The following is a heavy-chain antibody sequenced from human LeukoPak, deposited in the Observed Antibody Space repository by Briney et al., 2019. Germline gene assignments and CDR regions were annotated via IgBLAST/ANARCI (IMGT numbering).Heavy chain of an antibody. Sequence: GGSLRLSCAASGFTFDDYAMHWVRQASGKGLEWVSLISGDGGSTYYADSVKGRFTISRDNSKNSLYLQMNSLRTEDTALYYCAKDFLPTAAILYYYYGMDVWGQGTTVTVSS. CDR3: AKDFLPTAAILYYYYGMDV. D-gene: IGHD2-2*01. CDR1: GFTFDDYA. CDR2: ISGDGGST. V-gene: IGHV3-43*02. J-gene: IGHJ6*02.